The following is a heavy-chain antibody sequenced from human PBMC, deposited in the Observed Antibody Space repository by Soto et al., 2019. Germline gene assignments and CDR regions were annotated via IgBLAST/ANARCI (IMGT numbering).Heavy chain of an antibody. CDR3: AKDLSLSFNWYCYIDV. V-gene: IGHV3-48*01. CDR1: GFILSDCA. CDR2: ISSGSSVI. D-gene: IGHD3-9*01. J-gene: IGHJ6*03. Sequence: EVQLVESGGGLVQPGGSLRLSCATSGFILSDCAMNWVRQAPGKGQEGVSYISSGSSVIDYADSVKGRFTVSRDNARNSLFLQMNRMRAEDTAEYYCAKDLSLSFNWYCYIDVCGKLTTVTVSS.